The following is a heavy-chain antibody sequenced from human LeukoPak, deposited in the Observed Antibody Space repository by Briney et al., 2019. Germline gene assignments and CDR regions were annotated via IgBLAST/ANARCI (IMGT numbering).Heavy chain of an antibody. J-gene: IGHJ4*02. Sequence: ASVKVSCKTSGYTFTGYYIYWVRQASGQGLEWMGWINPNSGGTNYAQKFQGRVTMTRDTSISTAYMELSRLRSDDTAVYYCARGASSGWSPAYWGQGTLVTVSS. CDR3: ARGASSGWSPAY. CDR1: GYTFTGYY. D-gene: IGHD6-19*01. CDR2: INPNSGGT. V-gene: IGHV1-2*02.